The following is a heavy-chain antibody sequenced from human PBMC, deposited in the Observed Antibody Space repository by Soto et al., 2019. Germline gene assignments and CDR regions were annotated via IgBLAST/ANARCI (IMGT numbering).Heavy chain of an antibody. D-gene: IGHD6-19*01. J-gene: IGHJ3*02. V-gene: IGHV6-1*01. CDR1: GDSVPSNSAA. CDR3: ARVSGEQWKSHII. Sequence: SQILSLTCAISGDSVPSNSAAWNWIRQSPSRGLEWLGRTYYRSKWYNDYAVSVKSRITINPDTSKNQFSLQLNSVTPEDTAVYYCARVSGEQWKSHIIWGQGTMVTVSS. CDR2: TYYRSKWYN.